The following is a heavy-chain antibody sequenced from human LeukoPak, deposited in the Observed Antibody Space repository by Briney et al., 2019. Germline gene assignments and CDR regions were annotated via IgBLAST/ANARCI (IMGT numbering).Heavy chain of an antibody. V-gene: IGHV4-61*10. Sequence: SETLSLTCTVSGGSISSSSYYWGWIRQPAGKGLEWIGYIYYSGSTNYNPSLKSRVTISVDTSKNQFSLKLTSVTAADTAVYYCARDFTQYGSGTYAHWGQGTLVTVSS. CDR2: IYYSGST. D-gene: IGHD3-10*01. CDR3: ARDFTQYGSGTYAH. J-gene: IGHJ4*02. CDR1: GGSISSSSYY.